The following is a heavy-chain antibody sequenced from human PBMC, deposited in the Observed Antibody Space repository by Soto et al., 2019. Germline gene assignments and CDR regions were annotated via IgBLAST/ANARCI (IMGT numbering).Heavy chain of an antibody. D-gene: IGHD3-9*01. V-gene: IGHV1-8*01. CDR1: GYTFTSYD. CDR2: MNPNSGNT. CDR3: ARRGNCDILTGYYSDAFDI. J-gene: IGHJ3*02. Sequence: ASVKVSCKASGYTFTSYDINWVRQATGQGLEWMGWMNPNSGNTGYAQKFQGRVTMTRNTSISTAYMELSSLRSEDTAVYYCARRGNCDILTGYYSDAFDIWGQGTMVTVSS.